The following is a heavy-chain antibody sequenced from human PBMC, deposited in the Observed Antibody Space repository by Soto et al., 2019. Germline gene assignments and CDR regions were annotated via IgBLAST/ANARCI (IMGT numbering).Heavy chain of an antibody. D-gene: IGHD3-22*01. V-gene: IGHV3-23*01. CDR1: GFTFSSYP. J-gene: IGHJ4*02. CDR2: ISASGDNT. CDR3: AKEPHNYDSSGYPAPYYFDF. Sequence: GGSLRLSCAASGFTFSSYPMTWVRQAPGKXLEWVSGISASGDNTYYGESVKGRFTLSRDNSKNTLYLQMNSLRAEDTAVYYCAKEPHNYDSSGYPAPYYFDFWGQGTLVTVSS.